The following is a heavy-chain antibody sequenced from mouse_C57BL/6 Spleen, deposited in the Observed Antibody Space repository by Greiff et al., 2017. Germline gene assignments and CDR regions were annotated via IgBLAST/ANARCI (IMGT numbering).Heavy chain of an antibody. D-gene: IGHD1-1*01. V-gene: IGHV1-53*01. CDR3: ARGSPYGSSYDYAMDY. CDR1: GYTFTSYW. J-gene: IGHJ4*01. CDR2: INPSNGGT. Sequence: QVHVKQPGTELVKPGASVKLSCKASGYTFTSYWMHWVKQRPGQGLEWIGNINPSNGGTNYNEKFKSKATLTVDKSSSTAYMQLSSLTSEDSAVYYCARGSPYGSSYDYAMDYWGQGTSVTVSS.